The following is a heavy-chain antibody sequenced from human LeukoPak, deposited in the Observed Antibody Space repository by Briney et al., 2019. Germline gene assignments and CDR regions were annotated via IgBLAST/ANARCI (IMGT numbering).Heavy chain of an antibody. CDR1: GFTFSSYG. D-gene: IGHD3-3*01. CDR2: IYSDGSNK. V-gene: IGHV3-33*01. CDR3: ARDLKSGYMDS. Sequence: GKSLRLSCAASGFTFSSYGMHWVRQALGKGLEWVGVIYSDGSNKYFIDSVKGRFTISRDNSKNTVFLQMNSLRVDDTAVYYCARDLKSGYMDSWGQGTLVTASS. J-gene: IGHJ4*02.